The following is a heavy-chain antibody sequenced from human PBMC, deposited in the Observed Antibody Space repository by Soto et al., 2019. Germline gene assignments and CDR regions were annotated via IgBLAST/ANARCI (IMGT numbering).Heavy chain of an antibody. Sequence: GGSLRLSCAASGFTFSSYGMHWVRQAPGKGLERVAVIWYDGCNKYYADSVKGRFTISRDNSNNTLYLQMNSLRAEDTAVYYCARGRGTYYDFWSGTDKYYYYGMDVWGQGTTVTVSS. CDR3: ARGRGTYYDFWSGTDKYYYYGMDV. CDR2: IWYDGCNK. D-gene: IGHD3-3*01. CDR1: GFTFSSYG. J-gene: IGHJ6*02. V-gene: IGHV3-33*01.